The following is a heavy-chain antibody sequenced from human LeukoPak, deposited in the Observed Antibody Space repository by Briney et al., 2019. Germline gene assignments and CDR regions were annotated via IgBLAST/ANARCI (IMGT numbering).Heavy chain of an antibody. Sequence: HSETLSLTCTVSGGSISSYSWSWIRQPPGKGLEWIGYIYYSGSTNYNPSLKSRVTISVYTSKTQFSLTLSSVTAADTAVYYCARHVDDYSNFDYWGQGTLVTVSS. V-gene: IGHV4-59*08. D-gene: IGHD4-11*01. CDR2: IYYSGST. CDR1: GGSISSYS. CDR3: ARHVDDYSNFDY. J-gene: IGHJ4*02.